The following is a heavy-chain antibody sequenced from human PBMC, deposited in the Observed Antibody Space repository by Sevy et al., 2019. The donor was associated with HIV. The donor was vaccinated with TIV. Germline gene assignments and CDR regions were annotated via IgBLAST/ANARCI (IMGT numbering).Heavy chain of an antibody. Sequence: SETLSLTCAVYGGSFSGYYWSWIRQPPGKGLEWIGEINHSGSTNYNPSLKSRVTISVDTSKNQFSLKLSSVTAADTAVYYCARGPLDYGSGSYYGIDYWGQRTLVTVSS. CDR3: ARGPLDYGSGSYYGIDY. J-gene: IGHJ4*02. D-gene: IGHD3-10*01. CDR1: GGSFSGYY. V-gene: IGHV4-34*01. CDR2: INHSGST.